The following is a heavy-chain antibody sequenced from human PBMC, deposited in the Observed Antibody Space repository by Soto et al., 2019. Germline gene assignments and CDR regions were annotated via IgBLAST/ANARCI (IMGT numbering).Heavy chain of an antibody. CDR1: CGSFSGYY. CDR2: INHSGST. D-gene: IGHD3-10*01. Sequence: SETLSLTCAVYCGSFSGYYWSWIRQPPGKGLEWIGEINHSGSTNYNPSLKSRVTISVDTSKNQFSLKLSSVTAADTAVYYCARGRFTMVRRGYPARYFDYWGQGTLVTVSS. CDR3: ARGRFTMVRRGYPARYFDY. V-gene: IGHV4-34*01. J-gene: IGHJ4*02.